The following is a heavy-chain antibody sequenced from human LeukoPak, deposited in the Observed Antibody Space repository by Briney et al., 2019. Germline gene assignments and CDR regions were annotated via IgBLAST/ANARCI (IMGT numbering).Heavy chain of an antibody. CDR2: INHSGST. Sequence: SETLSLTCAVYGGSFCGYYWSWIRQPPGKGLEWIGEINHSGSTNYNPSLKSRVTISVDTSKNQFSLKLSSVTAADTAVYYCARGPTQNGWYSPFYYYYGMDVWGQGTTVIVSS. J-gene: IGHJ6*02. D-gene: IGHD6-19*01. CDR3: ARGPTQNGWYSPFYYYYGMDV. V-gene: IGHV4-34*01. CDR1: GGSFCGYY.